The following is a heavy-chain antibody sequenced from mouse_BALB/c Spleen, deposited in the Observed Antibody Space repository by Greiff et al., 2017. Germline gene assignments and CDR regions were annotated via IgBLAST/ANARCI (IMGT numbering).Heavy chain of an antibody. CDR2: IYPGNSDT. CDR1: GYSFTSYW. V-gene: IGHV1-5*01. CDR3: TRGGLRGGSYWYFDV. D-gene: IGHD2-4*01. Sequence: ESGTVLARPGASVKMSCKASGYSFTSYWMHWVKQRPGQGLEWIGAIYPGNSDTSYNQKFKGKAKLTAVTSASTAYMELSSLTNEDSAVYYCTRGGLRGGSYWYFDVWGAGTTVTVSS. J-gene: IGHJ1*01.